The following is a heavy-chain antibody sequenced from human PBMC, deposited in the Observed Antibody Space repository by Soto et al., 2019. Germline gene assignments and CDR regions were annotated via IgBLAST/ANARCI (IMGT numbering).Heavy chain of an antibody. Sequence: QVQLQESGPGLVKPSQTLSLTCTVSGGSISSGGYYWSWIRQHPGKGLEWIGYIYYSGSTYYNPSLKSRVTISVDTSKNQFSLKLSSVTAADTAVYYCARDRYGSGSYYTYYYYYGMDVWGQGTTVTVSS. CDR3: ARDRYGSGSYYTYYYYYGMDV. D-gene: IGHD3-10*01. CDR1: GGSISSGGYY. V-gene: IGHV4-31*03. CDR2: IYYSGST. J-gene: IGHJ6*02.